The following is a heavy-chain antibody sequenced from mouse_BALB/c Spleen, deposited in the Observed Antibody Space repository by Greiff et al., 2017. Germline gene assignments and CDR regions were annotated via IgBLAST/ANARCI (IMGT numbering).Heavy chain of an antibody. Sequence: VQLQQSGPGLVAPSQSLAITCTVSGFSLTSYGVHWVRQPPGKGLEWLGVIWAGGSTNYNSALMSRLSISKDNSKSQVFLKMNSLQTDDTAMYYCATRDTTAPYAMDYWGQGTSVTVSS. J-gene: IGHJ4*01. CDR3: ATRDTTAPYAMDY. CDR1: GFSLTSYG. CDR2: IWAGGST. V-gene: IGHV2-9*02. D-gene: IGHD1-2*01.